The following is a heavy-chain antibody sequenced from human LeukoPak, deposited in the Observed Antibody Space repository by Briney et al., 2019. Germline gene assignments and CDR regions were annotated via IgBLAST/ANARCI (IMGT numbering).Heavy chain of an antibody. V-gene: IGHV4-4*07. CDR2: IYTSGST. CDR3: ARERDYSKLIWFDP. Sequence: PSETLSLTCTVSGVSISSYYWSWIRQPAGKGLEWIGRIYTSGSTNYNPSLKSRVTMSVDTSKNQFSLKLSSVTAAHTAVYYCARERDYSKLIWFDPWGQGTLVTVSS. CDR1: GVSISSYY. D-gene: IGHD4-11*01. J-gene: IGHJ5*02.